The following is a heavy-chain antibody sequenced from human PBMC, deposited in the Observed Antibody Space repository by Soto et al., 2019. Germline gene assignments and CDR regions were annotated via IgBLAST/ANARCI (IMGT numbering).Heavy chain of an antibody. CDR2: INAGNGNT. CDR3: AQGYSSSSHYYCGMDV. Sequence: ASVKVSCKASGYTFTSYAMHWVRQAPGQRLEWMGWINAGNGNTKYSQKFQGRVTITRDTSASTAYMELSSLRSEDTAVYYCAQGYSSSSHYYCGMDVWGQGTTVTVSS. D-gene: IGHD6-6*01. J-gene: IGHJ6*02. CDR1: GYTFTSYA. V-gene: IGHV1-3*01.